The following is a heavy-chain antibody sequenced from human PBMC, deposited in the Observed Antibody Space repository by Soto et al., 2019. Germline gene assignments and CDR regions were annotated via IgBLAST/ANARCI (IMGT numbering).Heavy chain of an antibody. CDR3: ARIRDSGWYPRLDY. CDR2: IFSNDEK. V-gene: IGHV2-26*01. D-gene: IGHD6-19*01. J-gene: IGHJ4*02. Sequence: QESGPGLVKPSETLSLTCTVSGGSISSYYWSWIRQPPGKALEWLAHIFSNDEKSYSTSLKSRLTISKDTSKSQVVLTMTNMDPVDTATYYCARIRDSGWYPRLDYWGQGTLVTVSS. CDR1: GGSISSYYW.